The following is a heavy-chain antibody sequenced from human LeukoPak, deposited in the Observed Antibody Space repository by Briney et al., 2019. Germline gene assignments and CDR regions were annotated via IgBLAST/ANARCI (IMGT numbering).Heavy chain of an antibody. CDR2: INPNSGGT. Sequence: ASVKVSCKASGYTFTGYYMHWVRQAPGQGLEWMGWINPNSGGTNYAQKFQGRVTMTRDTSISTAYMELSRLRSDDTAVYYCARDRSSGWASDASDIWGQGTMVTVSS. D-gene: IGHD6-19*01. CDR1: GYTFTGYY. CDR3: ARDRSSGWASDASDI. V-gene: IGHV1-2*02. J-gene: IGHJ3*02.